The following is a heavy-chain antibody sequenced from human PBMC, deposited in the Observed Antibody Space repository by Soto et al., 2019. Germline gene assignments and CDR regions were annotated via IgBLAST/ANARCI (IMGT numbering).Heavy chain of an antibody. V-gene: IGHV3-30*18. J-gene: IGHJ4*02. CDR1: GFTFSSYG. CDR3: AKVTDY. Sequence: QVQLVESGGGVVQPGTSLRLSCAASGFTFSSYGLHWVRQAPGKGLEWLAVISHDGTSKYYADSVKGRFTISRDNSKNTVYLQTDSLRPEDMAVYFCAKVTDYWGQGILVTVSS. CDR2: ISHDGTSK.